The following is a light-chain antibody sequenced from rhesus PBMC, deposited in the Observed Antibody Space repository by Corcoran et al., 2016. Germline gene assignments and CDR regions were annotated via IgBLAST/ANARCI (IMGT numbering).Light chain of an antibody. Sequence: DIQMSQSPSSLSASVGDRVTITCRASQGISSYLNWYQQRPGKAPKLLIHYDNSLESGVPSRFSGSGSGTEFTITISSLQPEDIETYYCQQGKSDPPAFGQGTKVEIE. V-gene: IGKV1-32*02. CDR2: YDN. CDR1: QGISSY. CDR3: QQGKSDPPA. J-gene: IGKJ1*01.